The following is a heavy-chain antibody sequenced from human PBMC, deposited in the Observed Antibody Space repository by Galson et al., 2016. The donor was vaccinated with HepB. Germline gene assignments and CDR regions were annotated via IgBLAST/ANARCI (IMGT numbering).Heavy chain of an antibody. CDR1: GDSVSSNSAV. V-gene: IGHV6-1*01. CDR3: TRGFEFSSGWYYFDH. J-gene: IGHJ4*02. D-gene: IGHD6-19*01. CDR2: TFYKSKWYN. Sequence: CAISGDSVSSNSAVWNWIRQSPSRGLEWLGRTFYKSKWYNDYAVSVKSRITVNADTSKNQFSLHLNSVTPDDKAVYYCTRGFEFSSGWYYFDHWGQGTLVTVSS.